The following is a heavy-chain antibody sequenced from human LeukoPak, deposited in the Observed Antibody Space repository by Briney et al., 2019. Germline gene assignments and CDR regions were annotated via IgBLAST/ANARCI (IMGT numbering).Heavy chain of an antibody. J-gene: IGHJ5*02. V-gene: IGHV1-2*02. CDR3: ARLLLWFGELPGFYNWFDP. D-gene: IGHD3-10*01. Sequence: ASVKVPCKASGYTFTGYYMHWVRQAPGQGLEWMGWINPNSGGTNYAQKFQGRVTMTRDTSISTAYMELSRLRSDDTAVYYCARLLLWFGELPGFYNWFDPWGQGTLVTVSS. CDR2: INPNSGGT. CDR1: GYTFTGYY.